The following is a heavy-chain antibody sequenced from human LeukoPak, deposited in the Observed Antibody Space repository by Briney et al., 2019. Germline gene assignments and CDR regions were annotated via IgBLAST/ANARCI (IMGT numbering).Heavy chain of an antibody. V-gene: IGHV3-74*01. D-gene: IGHD6-13*01. CDR1: GFTFSGYW. CDR2: INSDGTIT. Sequence: GGSLRLSCAVSGFTFSGYWMHWVRQVPGKGLVWVSRINSDGTITSYADSVKGRFTISRNNAKNTVFLQMNSLRAEDTAVYYCARGRYASSWYYFYYWGRATLVTAS. CDR3: ARGRYASSWYYFYY. J-gene: IGHJ4*02.